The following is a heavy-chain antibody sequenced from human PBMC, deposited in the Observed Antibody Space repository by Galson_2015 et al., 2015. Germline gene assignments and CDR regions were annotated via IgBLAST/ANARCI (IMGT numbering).Heavy chain of an antibody. CDR1: GFTFSSYS. J-gene: IGHJ4*02. Sequence: SLRLSCAASGFTFSSYSMNWVRQAPGKGQEWVSYISSSSSTIYYADSVKGRFTISRDNAKNSLYLQMNSLRDEDTAVYYCARGPPYYDILTGGPFDYWGQGTLVTVSS. CDR3: ARGPPYYDILTGGPFDY. D-gene: IGHD3-9*01. CDR2: ISSSSSTI. V-gene: IGHV3-48*02.